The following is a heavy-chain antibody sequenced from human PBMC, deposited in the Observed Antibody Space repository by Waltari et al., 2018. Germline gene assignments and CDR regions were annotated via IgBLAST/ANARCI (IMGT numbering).Heavy chain of an antibody. CDR1: GDSVSSNSVA. J-gene: IGHJ2*01. Sequence: QVQLQQSGSGLVKSSQTLSLTCSISGDSVSSNSVAWGWIRQSPSRGLEWLGRTYYRSKWYNDYAVSVKSRITINPDTSKNQLSLQLNSVTPDDTAIYYCARAGFLAARQQTYWYFDLWGRGTLVTVSS. CDR3: ARAGFLAARQQTYWYFDL. D-gene: IGHD6-6*01. V-gene: IGHV6-1*01. CDR2: TYYRSKWYN.